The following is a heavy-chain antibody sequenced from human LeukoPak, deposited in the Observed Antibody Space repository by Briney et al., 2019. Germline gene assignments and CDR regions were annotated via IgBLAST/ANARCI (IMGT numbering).Heavy chain of an antibody. Sequence: SETLSPTCTVSGGSISSYYWSWIRQPPGKGLEWIGYIYYSGSTNYNPSLKSRVTISVDTSKNQFSLKLSSVTAADTAVYYCARHDYSNYLFDYWGQGTLVTLSS. CDR2: IYYSGST. D-gene: IGHD4-11*01. CDR3: ARHDYSNYLFDY. CDR1: GGSISSYY. V-gene: IGHV4-59*08. J-gene: IGHJ4*02.